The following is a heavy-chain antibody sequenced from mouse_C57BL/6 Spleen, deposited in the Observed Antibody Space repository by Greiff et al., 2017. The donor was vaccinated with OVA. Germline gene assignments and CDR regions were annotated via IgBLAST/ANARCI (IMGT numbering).Heavy chain of an antibody. J-gene: IGHJ1*03. CDR2: IHPNSGST. CDR1: GYTFTSYW. Sequence: VQLQQPGAELVKPGASVKLSCKASGYTFTSYWMHWVKQRPGQGLEWIGMIHPNSGSTNYNEKFKSKATLTVDKSSSTAYMQLSSLTSEDSAVYYCARERDNYYGSSPHWYFDVWGTGTTVTVSS. D-gene: IGHD1-1*01. CDR3: ARERDNYYGSSPHWYFDV. V-gene: IGHV1-64*01.